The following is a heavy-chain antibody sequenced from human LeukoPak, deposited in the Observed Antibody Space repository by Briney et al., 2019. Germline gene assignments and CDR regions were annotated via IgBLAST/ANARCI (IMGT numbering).Heavy chain of an antibody. D-gene: IGHD6-13*01. J-gene: IGHJ6*04. CDR2: IYSGGST. Sequence: GGSLRLSCAASGFTVSSNYMSWVRQAPGKGLEWVSVIYSGGSTYYADSVKGRFTISRDNAKNSLYLQMNSLRAEDTAVYYCARRRQLVMDVWGKGTTVTVSS. CDR1: GFTVSSNY. V-gene: IGHV3-66*04. CDR3: ARRRQLVMDV.